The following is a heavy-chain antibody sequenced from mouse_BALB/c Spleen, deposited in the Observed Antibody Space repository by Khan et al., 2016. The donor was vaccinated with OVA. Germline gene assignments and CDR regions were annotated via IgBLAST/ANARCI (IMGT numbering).Heavy chain of an antibody. CDR2: INPTSGYT. Sequence: QVQLQQSGAELAQPGASVKMSCKASGYTFTSYWMHWVKQRPGQGLEWIGYINPTSGYTEYNEKFKDKDTLSANKSSSTAYMQLSSLTSEDSAVYYCARDRIDYWGQGTTLTGSS. CDR3: ARDRIDY. CDR1: GYTFTSYW. J-gene: IGHJ2*01. V-gene: IGHV1-7*01.